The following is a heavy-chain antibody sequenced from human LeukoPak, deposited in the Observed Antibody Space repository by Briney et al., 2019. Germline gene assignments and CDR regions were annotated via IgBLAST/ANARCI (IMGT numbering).Heavy chain of an antibody. V-gene: IGHV2-5*02. CDR3: ARRPYDSCSGDNCRLGAFAH. D-gene: IGHD2-15*01. Sequence: SGPTLLNPTQTLTLTCSFSGFSLSSYGLGVGWIRQPPGKALEWLALIYWDDDKRYNPSLKSRLTIAKDTSKNQVVLTMTDMDPVDTAKYFCARRPYDSCSGDNCRLGAFAHWGQGTLVIVSS. CDR2: IYWDDDK. J-gene: IGHJ5*02. CDR1: GFSLSSYGLG.